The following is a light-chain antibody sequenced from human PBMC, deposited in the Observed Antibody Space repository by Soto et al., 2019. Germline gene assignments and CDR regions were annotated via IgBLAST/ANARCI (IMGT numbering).Light chain of an antibody. CDR3: QQSYSTPIS. CDR2: TAS. V-gene: IGKV1-39*01. CDR1: QSISSH. Sequence: DIRMTQSPSSLSASVVDTATITFLASQSISSHLNWYQQKPGKAPNLLMYTASNLQSGVPSRFSGSGSGTDFTLTISSLQPEDFATYYCQQSYSTPISFGQGARLEIK. J-gene: IGKJ5*01.